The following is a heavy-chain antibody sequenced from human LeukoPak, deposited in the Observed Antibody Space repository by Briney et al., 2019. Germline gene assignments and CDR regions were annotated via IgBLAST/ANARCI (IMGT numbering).Heavy chain of an antibody. V-gene: IGHV3-23*01. CDR1: GFTFSAYG. CDR3: ALAYYYYYGMDV. J-gene: IGHJ6*02. CDR2: ISGSGGST. Sequence: GGSLRLSCAASGFTFSAYGMSWVRQSPRKGLEWVSAISGSGGSTYYADSVKGRFTISRDNSKNTLYLQMNSLRAEDTAVYYCALAYYYYYGMDVWGQGTTVTVSS.